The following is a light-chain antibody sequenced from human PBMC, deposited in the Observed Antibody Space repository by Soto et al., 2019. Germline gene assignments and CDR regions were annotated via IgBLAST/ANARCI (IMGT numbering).Light chain of an antibody. CDR1: SGDVGGYDY. J-gene: IGLJ1*01. V-gene: IGLV2-14*01. CDR2: EVT. CDR3: SSHTSGSTRV. Sequence: QSVLTQPASVSGSSGQSIAISCTGTSGDVGGYDYVSWYQQHPDKAPKLMIYEVTKRPSWVSNRFSGSKSGNTASLTISGLQPEDEADYYCSSHTSGSTRVFGSGTKLTVL.